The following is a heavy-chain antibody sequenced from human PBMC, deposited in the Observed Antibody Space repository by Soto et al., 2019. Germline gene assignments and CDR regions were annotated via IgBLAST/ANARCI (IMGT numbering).Heavy chain of an antibody. V-gene: IGHV5-51*01. CDR2: IYPGDSDT. Sequence: GEYLKISCKGSGYSFTSYWIGWVRQMPGKGLEWMGIIYPGDSDTRYSPSFQGQVTISADKSISTAYLQWSSLKASDTAMYYCARVPAAIFYYYGMDVWGQGTTVTVSS. J-gene: IGHJ6*02. D-gene: IGHD2-2*01. CDR3: ARVPAAIFYYYGMDV. CDR1: GYSFTSYW.